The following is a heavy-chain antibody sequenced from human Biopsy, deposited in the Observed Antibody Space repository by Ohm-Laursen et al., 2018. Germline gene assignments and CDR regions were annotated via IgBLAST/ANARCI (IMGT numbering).Heavy chain of an antibody. J-gene: IGHJ6*02. CDR3: ARDETGSSVFGPYYYGMDV. CDR1: GFTFDDYA. CDR2: IYSGGDT. V-gene: IGHV3-66*01. D-gene: IGHD3-9*01. Sequence: SLRLSCTASGFTFDDYAMHWVRQAPGKGLEWVSLIYSGGDTRYADSVKGRFTISRDSSKNTLYLQMNSLRVEDTAVYYCARDETGSSVFGPYYYGMDVWGQGTTVTVSS.